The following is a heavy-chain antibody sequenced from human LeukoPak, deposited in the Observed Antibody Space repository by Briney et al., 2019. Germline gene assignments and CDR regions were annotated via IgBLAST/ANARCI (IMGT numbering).Heavy chain of an antibody. D-gene: IGHD1-1*01. Sequence: ASVKVSCKASGYTFTSYYTDWVRQAPGQGLEWMGVINPSGGSTRYAQKFQGRVTMTGDTSTRTVYMELSSLTSADTAVYYCARGTTDDYWGQGTPVTVSS. V-gene: IGHV1-46*01. CDR2: INPSGGST. J-gene: IGHJ4*02. CDR1: GYTFTSYY. CDR3: ARGTTDDY.